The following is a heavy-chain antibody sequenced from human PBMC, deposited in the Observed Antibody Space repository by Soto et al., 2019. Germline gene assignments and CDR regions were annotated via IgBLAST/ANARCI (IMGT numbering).Heavy chain of an antibody. Sequence: VQLVESGGGLVKPGGSLRLSCAASGFTFSSHSMNWVRQAPGKGLEWVSSITSSSNYIYYTDSVKGRFTISRDNAKNSLYLQMNSLRAEDTAVYYCARVGGYFEYWGQGTLVTVSS. D-gene: IGHD3-16*01. CDR2: ITSSSNYI. V-gene: IGHV3-21*01. CDR3: ARVGGYFEY. CDR1: GFTFSSHS. J-gene: IGHJ4*02.